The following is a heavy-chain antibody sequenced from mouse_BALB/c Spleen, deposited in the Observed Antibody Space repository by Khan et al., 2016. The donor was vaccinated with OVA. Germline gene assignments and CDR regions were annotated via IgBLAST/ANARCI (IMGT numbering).Heavy chain of an antibody. V-gene: IGHV9-4*02. J-gene: IGHJ4*01. D-gene: IGHD2-14*01. Sequence: QIQLVQSGPELKKPGETVRISCKASGYTFTTAGIQWVQKMPGKGLKWIGWINTHSGVPKYAEDFKGRFAFSLEISVNTAYLQITNLKNEDTATYCCAGGGAAYYRNDVGAMEYWGQGTSVTVSS. CDR2: INTHSGVP. CDR1: GYTFTTAG. CDR3: AGGGAAYYRNDVGAMEY.